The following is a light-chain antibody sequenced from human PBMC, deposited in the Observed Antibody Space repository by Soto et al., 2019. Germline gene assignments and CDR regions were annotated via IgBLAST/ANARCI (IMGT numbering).Light chain of an antibody. V-gene: IGLV2-14*01. CDR3: SSYTTSDTYV. CDR2: DVS. CDR1: SSDVGAYNY. Sequence: QSALTQPASVSGSPGQSIAISCTGTSSDVGAYNYVSWYQQHPGKAPKLMIYDVSNRPSGVSDRFSGSKSGNTASLTISGLQAEDEADYYCSSYTTSDTYVFGSGTKLT. J-gene: IGLJ1*01.